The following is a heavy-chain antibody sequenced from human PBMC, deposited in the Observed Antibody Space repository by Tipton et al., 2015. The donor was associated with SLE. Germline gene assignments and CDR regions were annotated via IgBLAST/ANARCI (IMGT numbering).Heavy chain of an antibody. CDR2: ISGSGGST. D-gene: IGHD6-19*01. J-gene: IGHJ3*01. CDR3: AKESSSGWYALV. Sequence: GSLRLSCAASGFTFSSYAMSWVRQAPGKGLEWVSAISGSGGSTYYADSVKGRVTISRDNSKNTLYLQMNSLRAEDTAVYYCAKESSSGWYALVWGQGTMVTVSS. V-gene: IGHV3-23*01. CDR1: GFTFSSYA.